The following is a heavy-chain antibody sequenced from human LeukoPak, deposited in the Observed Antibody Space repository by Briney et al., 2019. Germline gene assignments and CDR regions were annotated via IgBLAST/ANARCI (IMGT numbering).Heavy chain of an antibody. D-gene: IGHD4-23*01. V-gene: IGHV3-30*18. CDR3: AKRGGYGGNSGASTYFVP. CDR1: GFTFNNYG. Sequence: GGSLRLSCAGSGFTFNNYGMHWVRQPPGKGLEWVAGISYTGRNKHYADSVKGRFTISRDNSKNTLYLQMNSLRAEDTAMYYFAKRGGYGGNSGASTYFVPCGQGNLITVSS. CDR2: ISYTGRNK. J-gene: IGHJ5*02.